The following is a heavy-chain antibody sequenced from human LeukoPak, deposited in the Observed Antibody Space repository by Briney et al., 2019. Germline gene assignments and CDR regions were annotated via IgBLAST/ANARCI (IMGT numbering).Heavy chain of an antibody. CDR1: GFTFSSYA. CDR3: AKDRYGGSSCGMDV. D-gene: IGHD4-23*01. V-gene: IGHV3-30*18. Sequence: GRSLRLSCAASGFTFSSYAMHWVRQAPGKGLEWVAVISYDASNKYYVDSVKGRFTISRDNSKNTLYLQMNSLRAEDTAVYYCAKDRYGGSSCGMDVWGQGTTVTVSS. CDR2: ISYDASNK. J-gene: IGHJ6*02.